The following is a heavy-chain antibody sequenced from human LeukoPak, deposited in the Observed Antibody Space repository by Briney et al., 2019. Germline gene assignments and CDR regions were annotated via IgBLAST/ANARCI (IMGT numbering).Heavy chain of an antibody. Sequence: GGSLRLSCTASGFTFDDYAMHWVRRAPGKGLEWVSGISWNSGSIGYADSVKGRFTISRDNAKNSLYLQMNSLRAEDTAVYYCAKGLPNYYGSGSLDYWGQGTLVTVSS. CDR1: GFTFDDYA. CDR2: ISWNSGSI. CDR3: AKGLPNYYGSGSLDY. D-gene: IGHD3-10*01. V-gene: IGHV3-9*01. J-gene: IGHJ4*02.